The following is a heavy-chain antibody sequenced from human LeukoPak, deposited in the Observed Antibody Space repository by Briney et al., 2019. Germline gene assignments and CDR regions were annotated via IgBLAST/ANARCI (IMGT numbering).Heavy chain of an antibody. V-gene: IGHV3-30*18. D-gene: IGHD2-2*01. Sequence: GGSLRLSCAASGFTFSSYGMHWVRQAPGKRLEWVAVISYDGSNKYYADSVKGRFTISRDNSKNTLYLQMNSLRAEDTAVYYCAKVLNLCSSTSCPNYWGQGTLVTVSS. CDR2: ISYDGSNK. CDR3: AKVLNLCSSTSCPNY. CDR1: GFTFSSYG. J-gene: IGHJ4*02.